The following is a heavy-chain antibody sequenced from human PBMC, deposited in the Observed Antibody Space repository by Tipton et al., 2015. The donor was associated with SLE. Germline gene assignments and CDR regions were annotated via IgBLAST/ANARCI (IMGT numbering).Heavy chain of an antibody. D-gene: IGHD5-12*01. CDR3: ARGGIGGYDSFDY. CDR1: GDTIDGNTYF. CDR2: IYYSGST. J-gene: IGHJ4*02. V-gene: IGHV4-61*05. Sequence: TLSLTCTVSGDTIDGNTYFWDWIRQPPGKGLEWIGYIYYSGSTNYNPSLKSRVTISVDTSKNQFSLKLSSVTAADTAVYYCARGGIGGYDSFDYWGQGTLVTVSS.